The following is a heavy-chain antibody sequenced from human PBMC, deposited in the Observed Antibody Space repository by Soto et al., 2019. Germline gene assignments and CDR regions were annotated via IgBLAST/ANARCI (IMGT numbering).Heavy chain of an antibody. V-gene: IGHV3-23*01. D-gene: IGHD4-17*01. CDR3: ARGQRALITYGPFDP. CDR1: GFTLSSYA. CDR2: FSGTGGYT. J-gene: IGHJ5*02. Sequence: LRLSCAASGFTLSSYAMSWVRQAPGKGLEWVSTFSGTGGYTYYADSVKGRFTISRDDSKNTLFLHMNSLRAADAAVYYCARGQRALITYGPFDPWGQGTLVTSPQ.